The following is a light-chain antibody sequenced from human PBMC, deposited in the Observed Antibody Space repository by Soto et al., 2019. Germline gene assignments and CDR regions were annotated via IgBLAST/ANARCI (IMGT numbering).Light chain of an antibody. CDR3: QRYCPPPRT. J-gene: IGKJ1*01. V-gene: IGKV3-20*01. CDR1: QSVSSSY. CDR2: ASS. Sequence: EIVLTQSPGTLSLSPGEIATLSCRASQSVSSSYLAWYQQKPGKAPRLFIYASSIRATGFPDRFSGSGSGTDFTLTISSLEPEDFAVYYCQRYCPPPRTFGRGLKVEIK.